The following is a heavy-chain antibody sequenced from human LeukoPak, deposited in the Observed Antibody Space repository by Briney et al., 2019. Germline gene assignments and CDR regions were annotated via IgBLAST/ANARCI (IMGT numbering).Heavy chain of an antibody. D-gene: IGHD2-8*01. CDR2: ISGSGGST. Sequence: PGGSLRLSCAASGFTFSSYAMSWVRQAPGKGLEWVSAISGSGGSTYYADSVKGRFTISRDNSKNTLYLQMNSLRAEDTAVYYCARAFRYAIDIVLMRSLYLDYWGQGTLVTVSS. J-gene: IGHJ4*02. V-gene: IGHV3-23*01. CDR1: GFTFSSYA. CDR3: ARAFRYAIDIVLMRSLYLDY.